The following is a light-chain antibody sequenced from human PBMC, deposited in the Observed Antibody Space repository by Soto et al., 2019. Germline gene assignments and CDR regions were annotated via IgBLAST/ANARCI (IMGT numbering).Light chain of an antibody. V-gene: IGKV1-5*01. CDR1: QRINNW. Sequence: DIQMTQSPASLSASVGDRVTITCRASQRINNWLAWYQQKPGRAPRVLIYDASSLKSGVPSRFSGSGFGTEFTLTISSLQPDDFATYYCQQYATYSPTFGGGTKVEV. CDR3: QQYATYSPT. CDR2: DAS. J-gene: IGKJ4*01.